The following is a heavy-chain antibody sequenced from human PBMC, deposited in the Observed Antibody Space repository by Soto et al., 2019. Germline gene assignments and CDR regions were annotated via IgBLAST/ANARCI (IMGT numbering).Heavy chain of an antibody. CDR1: GFTFSSYG. D-gene: IGHD2-15*01. CDR3: ASGLHCSGGSCYHYGMDV. V-gene: IGHV3-33*01. Sequence: GALRLSCAASGFTFSSYGMHWVRQAPGKGLEWVAVIWYDGSNKYYADSVKGRFTISRDNSKNTLYLQMNSLRAEDTAVYYCASGLHCSGGSCYHYGMDVWGQGTTVTVSS. J-gene: IGHJ6*02. CDR2: IWYDGSNK.